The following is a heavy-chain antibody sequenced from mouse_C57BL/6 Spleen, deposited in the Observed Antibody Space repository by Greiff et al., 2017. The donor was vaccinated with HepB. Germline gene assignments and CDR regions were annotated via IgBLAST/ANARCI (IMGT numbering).Heavy chain of an antibody. J-gene: IGHJ4*01. CDR1: GYTFTSYG. D-gene: IGHD1-1*01. CDR3: DYYGSNDDAMDY. V-gene: IGHV1-81*01. CDR2: IYPRSGNT. Sequence: VQLQQSGAELARPGASVKLSCKASGYTFTSYGISWVKQRTGQGLEWIGEIYPRSGNTYYNEKFKGKATVTADKSSSTAYMELRSLTSDASAVYCGDYYGSNDDAMDYWGQGTSVTVSS.